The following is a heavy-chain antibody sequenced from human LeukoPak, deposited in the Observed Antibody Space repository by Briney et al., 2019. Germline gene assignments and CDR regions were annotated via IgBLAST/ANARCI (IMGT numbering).Heavy chain of an antibody. D-gene: IGHD6-6*01. J-gene: IGHJ5*02. CDR1: GGSISSGSYS. CDR2: FYTSGST. CDR3: AREVIAAHNWFDP. V-gene: IGHV4-61*02. Sequence: SESLSLTCTVSGGSISSGSYSWSWIRQPAGKGLGWIGRFYTSGSTNYNPSLKSRVTISVDMSKNQFSLKLSSVTAADTAVYYCAREVIAAHNWFDPWGQGTLVTVSS.